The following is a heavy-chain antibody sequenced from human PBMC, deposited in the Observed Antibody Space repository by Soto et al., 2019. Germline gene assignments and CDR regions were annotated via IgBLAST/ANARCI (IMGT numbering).Heavy chain of an antibody. CDR2: SSFSGGST. Sequence: PGGSLRLSCSSSVFTFSSCAMSWFRQAPGNWLEWVSASSFSGGSTYYADSVKVRFTISRDNSKNTLYLQMNSLRAEDTAVYYCAKDKDLLYSSGWYGTRQTHRGYFDYWGQGTLVTVSS. D-gene: IGHD6-19*01. CDR3: AKDKDLLYSSGWYGTRQTHRGYFDY. J-gene: IGHJ4*02. CDR1: VFTFSSCA. V-gene: IGHV3-23*01.